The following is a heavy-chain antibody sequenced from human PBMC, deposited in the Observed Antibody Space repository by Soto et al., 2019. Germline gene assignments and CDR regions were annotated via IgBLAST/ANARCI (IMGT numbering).Heavy chain of an antibody. CDR3: ATLPPRIVVVFTEMPT. J-gene: IGHJ5*02. CDR1: GGSISSGGYS. CDR2: IYHSGST. Sequence: SEILSLTCAVSGGSISSGGYSWSWIRQPPGKGLEWIGYIYHSGSTYYNPSLKSRVTISVDRSKNQFSLKLSSVTAADTAVYYCATLPPRIVVVFTEMPTWGQGILVTVSS. D-gene: IGHD2-21*01. V-gene: IGHV4-30-2*01.